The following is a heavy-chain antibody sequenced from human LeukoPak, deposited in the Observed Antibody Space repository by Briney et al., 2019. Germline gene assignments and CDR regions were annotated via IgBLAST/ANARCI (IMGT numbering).Heavy chain of an antibody. CDR3: ARAQGAGYYFDY. J-gene: IGHJ4*02. V-gene: IGHV3-7*01. D-gene: IGHD1-26*01. CDR1: GFTFSNYW. CDR2: IKQDGSEK. Sequence: GGSLRLXCAASGFTFSNYWMSWVRQAPGKGLEWVANIKQDGSEKYYVDSVKGRFTISRDNAKNSLYPQMNSLRAEDTAVYYCARAQGAGYYFDYWGQGTLVTVSS.